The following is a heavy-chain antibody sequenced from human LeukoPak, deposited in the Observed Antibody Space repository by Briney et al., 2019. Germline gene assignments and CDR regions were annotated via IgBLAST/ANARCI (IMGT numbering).Heavy chain of an antibody. CDR2: IIPILGIA. CDR3: ARDSLPSGRYYYYGMDV. D-gene: IGHD6-6*01. J-gene: IGHJ6*02. Sequence: SVKVSCKASGGTFSIHAISWVRQGPGQGLVWMGRIIPILGIANYAQKFQGRVTITADKSTSTAYMELSSLRSEDTAVYYCARDSLPSGRYYYYGMDVWGQGTMVTVSS. V-gene: IGHV1-69*04. CDR1: GGTFSIHA.